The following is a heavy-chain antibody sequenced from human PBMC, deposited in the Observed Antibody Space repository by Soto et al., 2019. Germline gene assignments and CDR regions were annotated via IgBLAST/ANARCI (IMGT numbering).Heavy chain of an antibody. D-gene: IGHD4-17*01. J-gene: IGHJ4*02. V-gene: IGHV1-2*02. CDR3: ARCNRGLRCNLDY. CDR2: ISPKSGGE. Sequence: ASVKVSCKASGYTFTDYYIQWVLQAPGQGLEYMGWISPKSGGEAHAQKFRGRVTMTRDTSVNSAYLHLSSLTSDDTAVYFCARCNRGLRCNLDYWGQGNLVTVSS. CDR1: GYTFTDYY.